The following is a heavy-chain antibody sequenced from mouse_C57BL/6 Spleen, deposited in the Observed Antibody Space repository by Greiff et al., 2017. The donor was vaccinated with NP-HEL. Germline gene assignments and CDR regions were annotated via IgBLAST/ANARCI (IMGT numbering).Heavy chain of an antibody. CDR1: GFNITNTY. D-gene: IGHD1-1*01. CDR3: ARARGLGITPVVFD. Sequence: EVQLQQSVAELVRPGASVKLSCTASGFNITNTYMHWVKQRPEQGLEWIGRIDPADGNTKYAPKFQGKATITVDTSSNTAYLQLSSLTSEDTAIDVCARARGLGITPVVFDWGQGTTLTVSS. J-gene: IGHJ2*01. V-gene: IGHV14-3*01. CDR2: IDPADGNT.